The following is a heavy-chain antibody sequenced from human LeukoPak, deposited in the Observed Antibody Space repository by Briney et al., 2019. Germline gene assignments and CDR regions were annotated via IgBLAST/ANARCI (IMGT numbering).Heavy chain of an antibody. V-gene: IGHV3-43*01. J-gene: IGHJ4*02. D-gene: IGHD4-17*01. CDR2: ISWDGGST. CDR1: GFTLYDYT. CDR3: VKSKTAVTTGYLDY. Sequence: GGSLRLSCAASGFTLYDYTMHWVRQAPGKGLEWVSLISWDGGSTYYADSVKGRFTISRDNSKNSLYLQMNSLRTEDTALYYCVKSKTAVTTGYLDYWGQGTLVTVSS.